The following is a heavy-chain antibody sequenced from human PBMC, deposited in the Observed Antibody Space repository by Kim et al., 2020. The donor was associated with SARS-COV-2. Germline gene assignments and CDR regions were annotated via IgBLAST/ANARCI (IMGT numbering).Heavy chain of an antibody. CDR3: ARSWIPDYYYGMDV. D-gene: IGHD5-18*01. V-gene: IGHV1-69*01. J-gene: IGHJ6*02. Sequence: AQKFQGRVTITADESTSTAYMELSSLRSEDTAVYYCARSWIPDYYYGMDVWGQGTTVTVSS.